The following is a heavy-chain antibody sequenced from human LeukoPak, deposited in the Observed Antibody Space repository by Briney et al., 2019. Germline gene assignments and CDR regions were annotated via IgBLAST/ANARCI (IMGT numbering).Heavy chain of an antibody. J-gene: IGHJ4*02. D-gene: IGHD6-13*01. Sequence: GGSLRLSCAASGFTFSSYAMSWVRQAPGKGLEWVSSISESGSNTHYADSVKGRFTISRDNSKNTLYLQMNSLRAEDTAVYYCARGGHRQQQLDYWGQGTLVTVSS. V-gene: IGHV3-23*01. CDR2: ISESGSNT. CDR1: GFTFSSYA. CDR3: ARGGHRQQQLDY.